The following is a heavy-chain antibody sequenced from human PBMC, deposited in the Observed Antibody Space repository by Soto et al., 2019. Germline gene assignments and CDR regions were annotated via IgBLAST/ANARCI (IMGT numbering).Heavy chain of an antibody. CDR2: INHRGST. D-gene: IGHD2-15*01. CDR1: GGSFSGYY. Sequence: QVQLQRWGAGLLKPSETLSLTCAVYGGSFSGYYWSWIRQPPGKGLEWIGEINHRGSTNYNSSLKSRVTISVDTSKNQFSLKLSSVTAADTAVYYCARDLCSGGSYGLDVWGQGTTVTVSS. J-gene: IGHJ6*02. CDR3: ARDLCSGGSYGLDV. V-gene: IGHV4-34*01.